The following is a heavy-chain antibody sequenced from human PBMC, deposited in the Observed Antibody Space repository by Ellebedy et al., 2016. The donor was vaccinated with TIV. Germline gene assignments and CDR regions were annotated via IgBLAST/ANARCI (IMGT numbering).Heavy chain of an antibody. CDR3: ASRGVAVQGADY. CDR1: GFTFSSYS. D-gene: IGHD3-10*01. Sequence: PGGSLRLSCAASGFTFSSYSMNWVRQAPGKGLEWVSYISNSDTIYYADSVRGRFTISRDNAKNTLYLQMNSLRAEDTSVYYCASRGVAVQGADYWGQGTLVTVSS. CDR2: ISNSDTI. V-gene: IGHV3-48*04. J-gene: IGHJ4*02.